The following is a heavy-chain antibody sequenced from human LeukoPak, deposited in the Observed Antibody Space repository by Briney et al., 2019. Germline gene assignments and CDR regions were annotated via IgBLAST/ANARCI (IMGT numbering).Heavy chain of an antibody. D-gene: IGHD5-18*01. V-gene: IGHV4-59*08. CDR3: ASGNLEPYSWSSFDI. Sequence: SETLSLTCTVSGGSISSYYWSWIRQPPGKGLEWIGYIYYSGSTNYNPSLKSRVTISVDTSKNQFSLKLSSVTAADTAVYYCASGNLEPYSWSSFDIWGQGTMVTVSS. CDR1: GGSISSYY. J-gene: IGHJ3*02. CDR2: IYYSGST.